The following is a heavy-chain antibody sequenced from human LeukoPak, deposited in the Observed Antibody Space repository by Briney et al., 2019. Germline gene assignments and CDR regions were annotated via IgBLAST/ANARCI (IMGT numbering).Heavy chain of an antibody. V-gene: IGHV3-7*01. D-gene: IGHD6-13*01. CDR3: ARIGTQQLVPYYYYYYGMDV. Sequence: GGSLRLSCAASGFTFSSYWMSWVRQAPGKGLEWVANIKQDGSEKYYVDSVKGRFTISRDNAKNSLYLQMNSLRAEDTAVYCCARIGTQQLVPYYYYYYGMDVWGQGTTVTVSS. J-gene: IGHJ6*02. CDR2: IKQDGSEK. CDR1: GFTFSSYW.